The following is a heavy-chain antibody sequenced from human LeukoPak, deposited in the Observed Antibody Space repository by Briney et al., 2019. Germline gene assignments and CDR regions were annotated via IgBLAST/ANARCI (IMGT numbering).Heavy chain of an antibody. J-gene: IGHJ6*03. D-gene: IGHD3-10*01. Sequence: TGGSLRLSCAASGFTVSSIYMSWVRQAPGKGLEWVSVIYSGGSTYYADSVKGRFTISRDNSKNTLYLQMNSLRADDTAVYFCARDYGSGSYQLPSYYYSYYMDDWGKGTTVIISS. CDR1: GFTVSSIY. CDR2: IYSGGST. CDR3: ARDYGSGSYQLPSYYYSYYMDD. V-gene: IGHV3-53*01.